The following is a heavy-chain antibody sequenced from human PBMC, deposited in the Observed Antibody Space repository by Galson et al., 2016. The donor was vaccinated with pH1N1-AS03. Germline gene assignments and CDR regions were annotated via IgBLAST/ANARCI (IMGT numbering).Heavy chain of an antibody. CDR3: SRMEKRWVDAYDI. V-gene: IGHV1-18*01. CDR2: ISANNGDT. D-gene: IGHD1-1*01. Sequence: SVKVSCKASDDTFNSHGISWVRQAPGQGLEWMGLISANNGDTNYAQKFQGRVTMTTDTSTSTTYMELRSLRSDDTAVYYCSRMEKRWVDAYDIWGQGTMVTVSS. J-gene: IGHJ3*02. CDR1: DDTFNSHG.